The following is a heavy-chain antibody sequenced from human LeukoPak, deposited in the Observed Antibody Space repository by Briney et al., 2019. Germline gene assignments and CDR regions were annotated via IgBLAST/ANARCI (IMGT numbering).Heavy chain of an antibody. CDR1: GFTFSAYG. CDR3: ARANAFDI. CDR2: IRYDGRTK. J-gene: IGHJ3*02. V-gene: IGHV3-30*02. Sequence: GGSLRLFCAASGFTFSAYGMHWVRQAPAKGLVWVSFIRYDGRTKSYADSLKRGFTISRDNSKNTLYLQMNSLRAEDTAVYYCARANAFDIWGQGTMVTVSS.